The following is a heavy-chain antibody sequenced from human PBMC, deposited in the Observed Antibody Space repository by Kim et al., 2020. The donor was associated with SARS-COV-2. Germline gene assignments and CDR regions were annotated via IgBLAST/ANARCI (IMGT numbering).Heavy chain of an antibody. V-gene: IGHV4-39*01. CDR3: ATSLYSSSWYGEGYFQH. CDR2: IYYSGST. Sequence: SETLSLTCTVSGGSISSSSYYWGWIRQPPGKGLEWIGSIYYSGSTYYNPSLKSRVTISVDTSKNQFSLKLSSVTAADTAVYYCATSLYSSSWYGEGYFQHWGQGTLVTVSS. J-gene: IGHJ1*01. D-gene: IGHD6-13*01. CDR1: GGSISSSSYY.